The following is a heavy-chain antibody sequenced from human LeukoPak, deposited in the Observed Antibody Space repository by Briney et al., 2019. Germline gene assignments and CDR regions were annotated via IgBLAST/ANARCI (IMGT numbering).Heavy chain of an antibody. V-gene: IGHV3-15*01. CDR1: GFSVSSNY. Sequence: GGSLRLSCAASGFSVSSNYMSWVRQAPGKGLEWVGRIKSKNVGETTEYAAPVQGRFTISRDDSKNTVYLQMSNLKTEDTAVYYCTTGPGNSGYWGQGTLVTVSS. D-gene: IGHD4-23*01. J-gene: IGHJ4*02. CDR3: TTGPGNSGY. CDR2: IKSKNVGETT.